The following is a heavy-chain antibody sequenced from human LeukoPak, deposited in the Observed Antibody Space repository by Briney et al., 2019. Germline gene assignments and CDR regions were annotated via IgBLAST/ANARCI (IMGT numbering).Heavy chain of an antibody. CDR1: GCSISRYH. Sequence: SETLSLTRPVSGCSISRYHWSWIRQPPGKGLEWIGYIYYSGSTNYNPSLNSRVTISVDSSKNQFSLKLSSVAAADTAVYYCARDEVGVGASYFDYWGQGTLVTVSS. D-gene: IGHD1-26*01. V-gene: IGHV4-59*01. CDR3: ARDEVGVGASYFDY. CDR2: IYYSGST. J-gene: IGHJ4*02.